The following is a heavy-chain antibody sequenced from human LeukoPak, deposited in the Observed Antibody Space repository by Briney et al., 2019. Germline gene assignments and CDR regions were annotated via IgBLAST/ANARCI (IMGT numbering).Heavy chain of an antibody. CDR1: GFTFSSYA. V-gene: IGHV3-30-3*01. Sequence: PGGSLRLSCAASGFTFSSYAMHWVRQAPGKGLEWVAVISYDGSNKYYADSVKGRFTISRDNSKNTLYLQMNSLRAEDTAVYYCARVQYQIPHYYYYMDVWGKGTTVTVSS. J-gene: IGHJ6*03. CDR2: ISYDGSNK. D-gene: IGHD2-2*01. CDR3: ARVQYQIPHYYYYMDV.